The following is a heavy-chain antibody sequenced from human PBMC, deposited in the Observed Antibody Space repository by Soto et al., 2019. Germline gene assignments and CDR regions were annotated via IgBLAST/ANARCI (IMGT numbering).Heavy chain of an antibody. Sequence: QVQLVQSGAEVKKPGSSVKVSCKASGGTFSSYAISWVRQAPGQGLEWMGGLIPIFVTANYAQKFQGRVTITAYESTGTAYVDLSSLSSEDTAGDYCARTAMVDYWGQGTLVPVSS. CDR1: GGTFSSYA. D-gene: IGHD5-18*01. J-gene: IGHJ4*02. V-gene: IGHV1-69*01. CDR2: LIPIFVTA. CDR3: ARTAMVDY.